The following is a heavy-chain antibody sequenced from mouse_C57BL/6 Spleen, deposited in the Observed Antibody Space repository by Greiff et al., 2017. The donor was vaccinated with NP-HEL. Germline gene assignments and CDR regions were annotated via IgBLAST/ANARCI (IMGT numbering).Heavy chain of an antibody. J-gene: IGHJ1*03. D-gene: IGHD1-1*01. Sequence: EVQLVESGGDLVKPGGSLKLSCAASGFTFSSYGMSWVRQTPDKRLEWVATISSGGSYTYYPDSVKGRVTLSRDNAKNTMYPQMRSLKSEDTAMYYCARHGGSSYGYFDFWGTGTTLTVSS. CDR2: ISSGGSYT. CDR1: GFTFSSYG. CDR3: ARHGGSSYGYFDF. V-gene: IGHV5-6*01.